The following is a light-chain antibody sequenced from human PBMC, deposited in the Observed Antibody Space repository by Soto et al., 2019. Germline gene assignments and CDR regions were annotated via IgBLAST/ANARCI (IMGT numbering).Light chain of an antibody. V-gene: IGKV3-11*01. CDR2: DAS. CDR3: QQRSNWPQWT. J-gene: IGKJ1*01. CDR1: QSVSSY. Sequence: EIVLTQSPATLSLSPGERATLSCRPIQSVSSYLAWYQQKPGQAPRLLIYDASNRATGIPARFSGSGSGTDFTLTISSLEPEDFAVYYCQQRSNWPQWTFGQGTKVEIK.